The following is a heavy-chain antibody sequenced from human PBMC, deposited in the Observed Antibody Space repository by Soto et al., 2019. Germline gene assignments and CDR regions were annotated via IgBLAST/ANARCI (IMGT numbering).Heavy chain of an antibody. CDR1: GDSISRYY. Sequence: SETLSLACPVCGDSISRYYWSWLRQPPGKGLEWIGFVYHSGSTNYSPSLKSRVTISVDTSKNQFSLKLSSVTAADTAVYYCARRRSGPTFFDYWGQGTLVTVSS. CDR3: ARRRSGPTFFDY. CDR2: VYHSGST. V-gene: IGHV4-59*08. J-gene: IGHJ4*02. D-gene: IGHD3-10*01.